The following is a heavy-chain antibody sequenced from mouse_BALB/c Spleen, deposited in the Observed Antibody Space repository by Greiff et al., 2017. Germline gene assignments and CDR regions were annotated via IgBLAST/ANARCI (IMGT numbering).Heavy chain of an antibody. CDR3: TRVRDAMDD. CDR2: ISSGGSYT. V-gene: IGHV5-6-4*01. CDR1: GFTFSSYT. D-gene: IGHD3-1*01. Sequence: EVKLMESGGGLVKPGGSLKLSCAASGFTFSSYTMSWVRQTPEKRLEWVATISSGGSYTYYPDSVKGRFTISRDNAKNTLYLQMSSLKSEDTAMYYCTRVRDAMDDWGQGTSVTVSS. J-gene: IGHJ4*01.